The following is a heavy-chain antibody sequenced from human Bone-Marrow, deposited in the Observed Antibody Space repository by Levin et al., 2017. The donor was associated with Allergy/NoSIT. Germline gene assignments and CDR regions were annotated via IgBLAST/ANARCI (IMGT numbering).Heavy chain of an antibody. CDR3: ARERVVVVSLFQS. V-gene: IGHV3-23*01. J-gene: IGHJ5*02. CDR2: ISGNGNNT. Sequence: PGGSLRLSCAASGFHFTTHAMNWVRQAPGQGLEWVSAISGNGNNTFYSESVKGRFTISRDNSKNTFSLQMNNLRAEDTGIYYCARERVVVVSLFQSWGQGHQVTVSS. CDR1: GFHFTTHA. D-gene: IGHD2-15*01.